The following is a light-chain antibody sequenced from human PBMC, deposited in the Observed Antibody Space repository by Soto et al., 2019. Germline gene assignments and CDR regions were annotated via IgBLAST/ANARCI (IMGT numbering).Light chain of an antibody. V-gene: IGLV1-40*01. CDR1: SSNIVAGYD. Sequence: QLVLTQPPSVSGAPGQRVTISCAGSSSNIVAGYDVHWYQQLPGTAPKLIIYGNSNRPSVVPDRFSGSKSGTSASLAITGLQAEDEADYYCQSYDSSLSGVVFGGGTKVTVL. J-gene: IGLJ2*01. CDR3: QSYDSSLSGVV. CDR2: GNS.